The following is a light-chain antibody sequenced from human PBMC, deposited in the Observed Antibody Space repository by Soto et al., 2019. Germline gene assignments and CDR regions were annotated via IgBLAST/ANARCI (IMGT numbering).Light chain of an antibody. V-gene: IGLV2-11*01. CDR2: YVT. CDR3: SSYTNSGV. CDR1: SGDVGGYNY. Sequence: QSALSQPRSVSGSPGQSVTISCTGTSGDVGGYNYVSWYQQNPGKAPKLMIYYVTERPSGVPDRFSGSKSGNTASLTISGLQTEDEADYYCSSYTNSGVFGTGTKLTVL. J-gene: IGLJ1*01.